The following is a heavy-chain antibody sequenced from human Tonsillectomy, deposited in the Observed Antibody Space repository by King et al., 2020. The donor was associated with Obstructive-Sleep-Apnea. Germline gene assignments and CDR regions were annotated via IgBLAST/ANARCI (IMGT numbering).Heavy chain of an antibody. CDR3: ARDVYGEFDY. CDR1: GGSISSTSYY. D-gene: IGHD5/OR15-5a*01. CDR2: IYYSGST. Sequence: LQLQESGPGLVKPSETLSLTCTVSGGSISSTSYYWGWIRQPPGKGLEWIGSIYYSGSTYYNPSLKSRVTISVDTSKNQFSLKVRSVTAADTAVYYCARDVYGEFDYWGQGTLVAVSS. J-gene: IGHJ4*02. V-gene: IGHV4-39*07.